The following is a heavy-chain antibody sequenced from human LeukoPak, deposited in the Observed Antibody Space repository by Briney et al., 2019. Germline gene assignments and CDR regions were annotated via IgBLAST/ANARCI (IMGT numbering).Heavy chain of an antibody. D-gene: IGHD3-22*01. V-gene: IGHV1-69*13. CDR3: ARDWYYYDSSGYYYALRY. J-gene: IGHJ4*02. CDR1: GGTFSSYA. Sequence: SVKVSCKSSGGTFSSYALSWVRQAPGQGLEWMGGIIPIFGTANYAQKFQGRVTMTADESTSTAYMELSSLRSEDTAVYYCARDWYYYDSSGYYYALRYWGQGTQVTVSS. CDR2: IIPIFGTA.